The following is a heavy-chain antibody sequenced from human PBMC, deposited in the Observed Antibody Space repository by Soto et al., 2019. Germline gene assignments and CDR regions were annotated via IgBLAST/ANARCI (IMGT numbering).Heavy chain of an antibody. Sequence: LSVTWSVLGGSIRGGGCCWSLIRKPQGKGREWNGYIYHSESTYYHPPLKSQVTISVDTTRNHSSLTLTSVTAADIAFYHAANQKLDVPAFFDYRRHGTLDTVSP. CDR2: IYHSEST. CDR1: GGSIRGGGCC. CDR3: ANQKLDVPAFFDY. V-gene: IGHV4-30-2*01. D-gene: IGHD1-7*01. J-gene: IGHJ4*01.